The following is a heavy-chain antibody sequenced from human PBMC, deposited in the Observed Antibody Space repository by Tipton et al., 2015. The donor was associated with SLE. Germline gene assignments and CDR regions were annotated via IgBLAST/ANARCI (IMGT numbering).Heavy chain of an antibody. V-gene: IGHV4-38-2*01. CDR1: GYSISSGYY. CDR2: NNHSGST. D-gene: IGHD6-13*01. Sequence: LRLSCAVSGYSISSGYYWGWIRQPPGKGLEWFGENNHSGSTNYNPALKSRVTISVDTSKNQFSLKLSSVTAADTAVYYCARHPSSSPGYWGQGTLVTVSS. J-gene: IGHJ4*02. CDR3: ARHPSSSPGY.